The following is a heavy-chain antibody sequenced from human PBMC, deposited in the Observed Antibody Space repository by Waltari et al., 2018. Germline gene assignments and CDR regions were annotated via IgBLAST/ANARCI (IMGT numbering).Heavy chain of an antibody. CDR2: IYSGGPT. V-gene: IGHV3-66*02. J-gene: IGHJ4*02. CDR3: ARDPANPYSTTAEPPYYFDN. D-gene: IGHD5-18*01. CDR1: GFSVSSHY. Sequence: EVQLVESGGDFVQPGGSLRLSCAASGFSVSSHYMNWVRQGPGKGLELVSFIYSGGPTFDAENVRGRFTISRDNSQNTVYLQMESLGPEDTAVYYCARDPANPYSTTAEPPYYFDNWGQGTLVTVPS.